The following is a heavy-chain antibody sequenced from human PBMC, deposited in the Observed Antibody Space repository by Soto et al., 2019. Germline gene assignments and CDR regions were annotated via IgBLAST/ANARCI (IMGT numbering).Heavy chain of an antibody. CDR1: GGSINHYY. J-gene: IGHJ4*02. V-gene: IGHV4-59*12. CDR2: IESSGPT. D-gene: IGHD6-13*01. Sequence: SETLSLTCTVSGGSINHYYWTWIRQPPGKGLEWIASIESSGPTFYNPSLKSRVSISVDRSKNQFSLKLSSATAADTAVYYCAREVAAVGEIDYWGQGTLVTVSS. CDR3: AREVAAVGEIDY.